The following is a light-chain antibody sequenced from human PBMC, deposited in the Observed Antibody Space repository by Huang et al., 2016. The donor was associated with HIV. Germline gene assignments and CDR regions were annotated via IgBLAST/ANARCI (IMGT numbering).Light chain of an antibody. Sequence: EIVLTQSPATLSLSPGERATRSCRASQSVNTFLAWYQQKPGQAPRLLIYDAANRATGIPARFSGSGSGTDFTLTISSLEPEDFAVYYCQQRSNRPLTFGGGTKVEIK. CDR2: DAA. J-gene: IGKJ4*01. CDR1: QSVNTF. V-gene: IGKV3-11*01. CDR3: QQRSNRPLT.